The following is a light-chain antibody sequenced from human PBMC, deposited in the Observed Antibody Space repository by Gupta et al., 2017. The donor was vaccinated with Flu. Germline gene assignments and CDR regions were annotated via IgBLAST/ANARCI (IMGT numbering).Light chain of an antibody. V-gene: IGLV7-43*01. CDR3: LLFSGGTQGV. CDR2: STT. CDR1: TGAVTIDDY. J-gene: IGLJ3*02. Sequence: TVTLTCASNTGAVTIDDYPNWLQQKPGQAPRSLIHSTTNRHSWTPARFTGSLLGGKAALTLSGVQPEDEAEYYCLLFSGGTQGVFGGGIKLTVL.